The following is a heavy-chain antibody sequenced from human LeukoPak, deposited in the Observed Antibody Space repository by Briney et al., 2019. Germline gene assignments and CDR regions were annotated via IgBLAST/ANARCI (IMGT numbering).Heavy chain of an antibody. Sequence: KASETLSLTCTVSGGSISTYYWSWIRQPPGKGLEWIGYIYYSGSTNYNPSLKSLVTISVDTSKNQFSLRLSSVTAADTAVYYCTRTDSASSIDYWGQGTLVTVSS. CDR3: TRTDSASSIDY. CDR1: GGSISTYY. V-gene: IGHV4-59*12. D-gene: IGHD1-26*01. J-gene: IGHJ4*02. CDR2: IYYSGST.